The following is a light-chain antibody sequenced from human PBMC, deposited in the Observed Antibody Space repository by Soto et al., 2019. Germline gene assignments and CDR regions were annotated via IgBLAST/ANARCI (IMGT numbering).Light chain of an antibody. CDR3: MQALQTPT. V-gene: IGKV2-28*01. J-gene: IGKJ5*01. CDR1: QSLLHNDGYNY. CDR2: LGS. Sequence: DIVMTQSPLSLPVTPGEPASISCRSSQSLLHNDGYNYLDWYLQKPGQSPQLLIYLGSNRASGVTDRISGSGSGTDCTLKISRVEAEDVGVYYCMQALQTPTFGQGTRLEIK.